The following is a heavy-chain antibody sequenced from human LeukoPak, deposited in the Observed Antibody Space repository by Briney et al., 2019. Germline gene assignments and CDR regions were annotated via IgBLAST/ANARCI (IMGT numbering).Heavy chain of an antibody. V-gene: IGHV3-9*01. CDR3: AKDFGGWSPRYFDL. CDR2: ISWNSDSI. J-gene: IGHJ2*01. D-gene: IGHD2-15*01. CDR1: GFTFDDYA. Sequence: GRSLRLSCAASGFTFDDYAMHWVRQAPGRGLEWVSGISWNSDSIDYADSVKGRFTNSRDNAKNSLYLQMNSLRTEDTALYYCAKDFGGWSPRYFDLWGRGTLVTVSS.